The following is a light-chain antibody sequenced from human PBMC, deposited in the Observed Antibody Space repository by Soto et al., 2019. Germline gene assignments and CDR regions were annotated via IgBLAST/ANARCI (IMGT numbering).Light chain of an antibody. CDR2: GDS. V-gene: IGLV3-21*02. CDR1: NIGSKS. Sequence: SYELTHPPSVSVAPGQTARITCERNNIGSKSVHWYQQKPGQAPVLVVYGDSDRPSGNPERFSGSNSENTATLTITRVEAGDEADYYCQVWDSTNDHVVFGGGTKVTVL. J-gene: IGLJ2*01. CDR3: QVWDSTNDHVV.